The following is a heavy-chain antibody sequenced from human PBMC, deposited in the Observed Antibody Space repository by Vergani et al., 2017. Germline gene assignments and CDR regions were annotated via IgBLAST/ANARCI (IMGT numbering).Heavy chain of an antibody. D-gene: IGHD6-13*01. CDR1: GGSFSSYY. CDR3: AREAYPAAVLDY. Sequence: QVQLQQWGAGLLKPSETLSLTCAVYGGSFSSYYWSWIRQPPGKGLEWIGYIYYSGSTNYNPSLKSRVTISVDTSKNQFSLKLSSVTAADTAVYYCAREAYPAAVLDYWGQGTLVTVSS. CDR2: IYYSGST. V-gene: IGHV4-34*11. J-gene: IGHJ4*02.